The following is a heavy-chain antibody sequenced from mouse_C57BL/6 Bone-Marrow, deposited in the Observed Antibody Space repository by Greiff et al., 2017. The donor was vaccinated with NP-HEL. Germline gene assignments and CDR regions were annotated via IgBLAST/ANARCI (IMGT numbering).Heavy chain of an antibody. CDR1: GYTFTDYY. D-gene: IGHD3-3*01. CDR3: ARGTPVGY. J-gene: IGHJ2*01. Sequence: VQLQQSGPELVKPGASVKISCKASGYTFTDYYMNWVKQSHGKSLEWIGDINPNNGGTSYNQKFKGKATLTVDKSSSTAYMELRSLTSEDSAVYYCARGTPVGYWGQGTTLTVSS. V-gene: IGHV1-26*01. CDR2: INPNNGGT.